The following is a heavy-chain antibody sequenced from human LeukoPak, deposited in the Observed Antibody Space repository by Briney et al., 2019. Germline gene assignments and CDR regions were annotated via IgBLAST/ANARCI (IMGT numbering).Heavy chain of an antibody. D-gene: IGHD3-22*01. CDR1: GYTFTRYD. CDR2: INPSGGSI. V-gene: IGHV1-46*01. J-gene: IGHJ4*02. CDR3: ARDGWFYYDSTDYSGFDY. Sequence: ASVKVSCKASGYTFTRYDMHWVRQAPRQGLEWMGIINPSGGSINYAQKFQGRVTMTRETSTSTVYMELSSLRSEDTAVYYCARDGWFYYDSTDYSGFDYWGQGTLVTVSS.